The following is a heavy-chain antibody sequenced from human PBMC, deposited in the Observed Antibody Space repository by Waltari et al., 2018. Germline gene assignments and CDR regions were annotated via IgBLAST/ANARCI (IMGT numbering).Heavy chain of an antibody. V-gene: IGHV3-23*01. Sequence: EVQLLESGGGLVQPGGSLRLSCAASGFTFSSYAMSWVRQAPGKGLEWVSASSGSGGSTYYADSVKGRCTISRDNSKNTLYLQMNSLRAEDTALYYCAKNVGGGSPMGCDYWGQGTLVTVSS. D-gene: IGHD1-26*01. CDR1: GFTFSSYA. CDR2: SSGSGGST. CDR3: AKNVGGGSPMGCDY. J-gene: IGHJ4*02.